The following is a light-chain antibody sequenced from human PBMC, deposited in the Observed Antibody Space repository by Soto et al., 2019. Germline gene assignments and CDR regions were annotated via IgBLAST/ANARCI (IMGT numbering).Light chain of an antibody. CDR2: DAS. CDR3: QQYNNWLSIT. J-gene: IGKJ5*01. CDR1: QSVTGNY. V-gene: IGKV3-15*01. Sequence: EIVFTESPDTLSLSTGQRARLSCRARQSVTGNYLAWYQQKPGQAPRLLIYDASTRAAATPARFNGSGSGTDFTLTISSLQSEDFAVYYCQQYNNWLSITFGQGTRLEI.